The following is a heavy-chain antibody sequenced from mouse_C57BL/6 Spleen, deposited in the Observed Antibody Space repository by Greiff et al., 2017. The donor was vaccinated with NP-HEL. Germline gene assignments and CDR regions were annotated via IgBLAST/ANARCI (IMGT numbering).Heavy chain of an antibody. CDR3: ARHDTTVESWFAY. CDR1: GFSLTSYG. D-gene: IGHD1-1*01. CDR2: IWSDGST. J-gene: IGHJ3*01. Sequence: QVQLQQSGPGLVAPSQSLSITCTVSGFSLTSYGVHWVRQPPGKGLEWLVVIWSDGSTTYNSALKSRLSISKDNSKSQVFLKMNSLQTDDTAMYYCARHDTTVESWFAYWGQGTLVTVSA. V-gene: IGHV2-6-1*01.